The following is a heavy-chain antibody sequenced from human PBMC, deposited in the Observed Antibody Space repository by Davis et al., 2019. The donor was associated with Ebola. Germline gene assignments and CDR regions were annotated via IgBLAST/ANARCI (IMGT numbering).Heavy chain of an antibody. D-gene: IGHD6-19*01. J-gene: IGHJ4*02. V-gene: IGHV1-3*01. CDR1: GYTFATYA. CDR3: AREIPVAPLDS. Sequence: AASVKVSCKASGYTFATYAMHWVRQAPGQRLEWVGWISADSDATTYSQKFQGRVTITRDTSASTAYMELSSLRSEDTAVYYCAREIPVAPLDSWGQGTLVTVSS. CDR2: ISADSDAT.